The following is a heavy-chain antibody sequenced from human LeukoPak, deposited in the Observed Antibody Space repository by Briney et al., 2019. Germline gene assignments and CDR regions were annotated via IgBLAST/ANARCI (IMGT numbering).Heavy chain of an antibody. CDR2: ISYDGSNK. V-gene: IGHV3-30*03. CDR1: GFTFSSYW. J-gene: IGHJ4*02. D-gene: IGHD1-26*01. Sequence: GGSLRLSCAASGFTFSSYWMTWVRQAPGKGLEWVAVISYDGSNKYDADSVKGRFTISRDNSKNTLYLEMKSLRAEDTAVYYCARGRGGTTTPYYFDSWGQGALATVSS. CDR3: ARGRGGTTTPYYFDS.